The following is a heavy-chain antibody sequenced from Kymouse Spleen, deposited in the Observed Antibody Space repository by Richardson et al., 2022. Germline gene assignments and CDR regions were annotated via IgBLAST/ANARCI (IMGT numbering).Heavy chain of an antibody. D-gene: IGHD6-13*01,IGHD6-19*01,IGHD6-25*01. CDR2: INHSGST. CDR3: ARGGYRVGWFDP. V-gene: IGHV4-34*01. Sequence: QVQLQQWGAGLLKPSETLSLTCAVYGGSFSGYYWSWIRQPPGKGLEWIGEINHSGSTNYNPSLKSRVTISVDTSKNQFSLKLSSVTAADTAVYYCARGGYRVGWFDPWGQGTLVTVSS. CDR1: GGSFSGYY. J-gene: IGHJ5*02.